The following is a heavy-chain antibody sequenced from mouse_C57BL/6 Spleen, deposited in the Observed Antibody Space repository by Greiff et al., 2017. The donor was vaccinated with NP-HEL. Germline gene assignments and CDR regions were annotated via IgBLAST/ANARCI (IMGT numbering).Heavy chain of an antibody. D-gene: IGHD1-1*01. CDR3: ARENYGSSYGGYFDV. CDR2: ISSGSSTI. CDR1: GFTFSDYG. V-gene: IGHV5-17*01. J-gene: IGHJ1*03. Sequence: DVKLVESGGGLVKPGGSLKLSCAASGFTFSDYGMHWVRQAPEKGLEWVAYISSGSSTIYYADTVKGRFTISRDNAKNTLFLQMTSLRSEDTAMYYCARENYGSSYGGYFDVWGTGTTVTVSS.